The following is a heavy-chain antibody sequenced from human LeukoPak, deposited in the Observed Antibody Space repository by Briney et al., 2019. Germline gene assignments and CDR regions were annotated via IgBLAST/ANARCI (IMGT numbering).Heavy chain of an antibody. V-gene: IGHV1-69*06. CDR2: IIPLFGTA. J-gene: IGHJ6*04. Sequence: ASLKVSCKASGGTLSRYAICWVRQAPGQGLEWMGGIIPLFGTANYAQKFQGRVTITADKSTSTAYMELSSLRSEDTAVYYCARDPSSLLWFGAPGYGMDVWGKGTTLTVRS. D-gene: IGHD3-10*01. CDR3: ARDPSSLLWFGAPGYGMDV. CDR1: GGTLSRYA.